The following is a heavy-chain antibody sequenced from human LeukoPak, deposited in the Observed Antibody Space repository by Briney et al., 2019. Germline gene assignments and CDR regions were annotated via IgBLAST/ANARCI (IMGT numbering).Heavy chain of an antibody. Sequence: GGSLRLSCIVSGFTLSSYEMSWIRQAPGKGLEWVASIEYSGGSAYYADSVKGRFSISRDNSKNTLYFQMNSLRAEDTAVYYCARESYYYGSGSYDLNWGQGTLVTVSS. CDR3: ARESYYYGSGSYDLN. V-gene: IGHV3-23*01. D-gene: IGHD3-10*01. CDR2: IEYSGGSA. CDR1: GFTLSSYE. J-gene: IGHJ4*02.